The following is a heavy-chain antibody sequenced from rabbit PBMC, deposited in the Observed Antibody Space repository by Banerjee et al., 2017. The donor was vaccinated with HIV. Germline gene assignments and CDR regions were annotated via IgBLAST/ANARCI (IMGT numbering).Heavy chain of an antibody. V-gene: IGHV1S45*01. CDR2: IYAGSSGYT. CDR1: GFSFSSSYW. D-gene: IGHD1-1*01. Sequence: QEQLVESGGGLVQPEGSLTLTCTASGFSFSSSYWICWVRQAPGKGLEWIACIYAGSSGYTYYASWAKGRFTISKTSSTTVTLQMTSLTAADTATYICARRDFVSNGGGAAFDPWGPGTLVTVS. J-gene: IGHJ2*01. CDR3: ARRDFVSNGGGAAFDP.